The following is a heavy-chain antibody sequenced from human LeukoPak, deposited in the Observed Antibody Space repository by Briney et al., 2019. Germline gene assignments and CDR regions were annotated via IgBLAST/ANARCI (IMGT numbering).Heavy chain of an antibody. CDR3: ARFGYSGWNLEN. D-gene: IGHD5-12*01. CDR2: INQGGSVK. J-gene: IGHJ4*02. V-gene: IGHV3-7*01. Sequence: GGSLRLSCAASGVTFRVVWMTSVRQAPGKGLEWVASINQGGSVKYYVESLKGRFTNSRDDAESSLYVQMNSLRDEDTAVYYCARFGYSGWNLENWGQGTLVTVSS. CDR1: GVTFRVVW.